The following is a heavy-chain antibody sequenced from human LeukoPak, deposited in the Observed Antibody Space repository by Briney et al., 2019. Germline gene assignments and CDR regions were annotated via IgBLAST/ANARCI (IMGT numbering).Heavy chain of an antibody. CDR2: IYYSGST. D-gene: IGHD2-15*01. J-gene: IGHJ6*03. CDR3: AREVGHYYYMDV. V-gene: IGHV4-59*12. CDR1: GGSISSYY. Sequence: PSETLSLTCTVSGGSISSYYWSWIRQPPGKGLEWIGYIYYSGSTNYNPSLKSRVTISVDTSKNQFSLKLSSVTAADTAVYYCAREVGHYYYMDVWGKGTTVTVSS.